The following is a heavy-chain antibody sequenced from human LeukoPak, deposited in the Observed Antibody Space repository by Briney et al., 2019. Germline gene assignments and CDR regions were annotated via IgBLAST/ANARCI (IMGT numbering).Heavy chain of an antibody. Sequence: GGSLRLSCAASGFTFGSYWMTWVRQAPGKGLEWVGRIESKTDGGTTDYAAPVKGRFTISRDDSTNTLYLQMNSLKSEDTAVYYCTTYGSGRKFDYWGQGILVTVSS. CDR2: IESKTDGGTT. D-gene: IGHD3-10*01. CDR1: GFTFGSYW. J-gene: IGHJ4*02. V-gene: IGHV3-15*04. CDR3: TTYGSGRKFDY.